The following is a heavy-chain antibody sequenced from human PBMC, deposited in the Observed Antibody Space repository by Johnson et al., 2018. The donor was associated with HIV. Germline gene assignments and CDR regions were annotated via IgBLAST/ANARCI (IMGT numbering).Heavy chain of an antibody. V-gene: IGHV3-66*01. CDR1: GFTVSSNY. D-gene: IGHD6-25*01. Sequence: VQLVESGGGLVQPGGSLRLSCAASGFTVSSNYMSWVRQAPGKGLEWVSVIYSGGSTYYADSVKGRFTISRDNAKNSLYLQMNSLRAEETALYYCAKDIAATADAFDIWGQGTMVTVSS. J-gene: IGHJ3*02. CDR3: AKDIAATADAFDI. CDR2: IYSGGST.